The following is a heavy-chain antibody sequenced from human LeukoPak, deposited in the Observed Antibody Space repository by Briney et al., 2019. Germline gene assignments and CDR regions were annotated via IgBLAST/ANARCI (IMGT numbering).Heavy chain of an antibody. CDR2: ISSSGSTI. CDR3: ARDRIVEETGYLDY. V-gene: IGHV3-11*01. J-gene: IGHJ4*02. D-gene: IGHD2-21*01. CDR1: GFTFSDYY. Sequence: GGSLRLSCAASGFTFSDYYMSWIRQAPGKGLEWVSYISSSGSTIYYADSVKGRFTISRDDAKNALYLQMNSLRAEDTAVYYCARDRIVEETGYLDYWGQGTLVTVSS.